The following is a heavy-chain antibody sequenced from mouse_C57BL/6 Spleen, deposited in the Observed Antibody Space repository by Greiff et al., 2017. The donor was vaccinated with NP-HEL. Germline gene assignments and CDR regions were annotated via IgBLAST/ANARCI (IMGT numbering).Heavy chain of an antibody. Sequence: QVQLQQPGAELVMPGASVKLSCKASGYTFTSYWMHWVKQRPGQGLEWIGEIDPSDSYTNYNQKFKGKSTLTVDKSSSTAYMQLSSLTSEDSAVWYCARGGSSWFAYWGQGTLVTVSA. J-gene: IGHJ3*01. CDR1: GYTFTSYW. CDR3: ARGGSSWFAY. V-gene: IGHV1-69*01. D-gene: IGHD1-1*01. CDR2: IDPSDSYT.